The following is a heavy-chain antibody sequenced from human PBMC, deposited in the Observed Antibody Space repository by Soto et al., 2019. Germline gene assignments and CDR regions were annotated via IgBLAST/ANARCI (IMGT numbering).Heavy chain of an antibody. CDR1: GFTFSSYA. Sequence: GGSLRLSCAASGFTFSSYAMHWVRQAPGKGLEWVAVISYDGSNKYYADSVKGRFTISRDNSKNTLYLQMNSLRAEDTAVYYCATEPTYWGQGTLVTVS. CDR2: ISYDGSNK. V-gene: IGHV3-30-3*01. D-gene: IGHD4-17*01. J-gene: IGHJ4*02. CDR3: ATEPTY.